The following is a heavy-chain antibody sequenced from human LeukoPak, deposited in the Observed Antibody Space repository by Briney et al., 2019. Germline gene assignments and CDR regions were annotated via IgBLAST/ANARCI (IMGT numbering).Heavy chain of an antibody. D-gene: IGHD4-17*01. Sequence: GSLRLFCAASGFTFSSYSMNWVRQAPGKGLEWVSSISSSSSYIYYADSVKGRFTISRDNAKNSLYLQMNSLRAEDTAVYYCAALRVTTPFDYWGQGTLVTVSS. V-gene: IGHV3-21*01. CDR3: AALRVTTPFDY. J-gene: IGHJ4*02. CDR1: GFTFSSYS. CDR2: ISSSSSYI.